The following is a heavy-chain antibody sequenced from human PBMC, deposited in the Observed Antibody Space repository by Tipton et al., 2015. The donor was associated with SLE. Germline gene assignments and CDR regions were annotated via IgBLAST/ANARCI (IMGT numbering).Heavy chain of an antibody. J-gene: IGHJ6*02. Sequence: GSLRLSCAASGFTFSSYSMNWVRQAPGKGLEWVSYISSSSSTIYYADSVKGRFTISRDNAKNSLYLQMSSLRDEDTAVYYCARVEDESGALDIWGQGTTVTVSS. CDR1: GFTFSSYS. V-gene: IGHV3-48*02. CDR3: ARVEDESGALDI. D-gene: IGHD5-12*01. CDR2: ISSSSSTI.